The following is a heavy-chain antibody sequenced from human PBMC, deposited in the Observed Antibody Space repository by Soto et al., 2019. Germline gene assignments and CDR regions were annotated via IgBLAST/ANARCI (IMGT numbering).Heavy chain of an antibody. J-gene: IGHJ4*02. CDR1: GYSFNTYW. Sequence: GESLKISCTGSGYSFNTYWIAWVRQMPGKGLEWMGIIYPGDSDTRYSPSFQGQVTISADTSTKTAYLQWSSLKASDTAIYYCARLPQFLWFGVLTSRAYYFNYWGPGTLVTVSS. CDR3: ARLPQFLWFGVLTSRAYYFNY. V-gene: IGHV5-51*01. CDR2: IYPGDSDT. D-gene: IGHD3-10*01.